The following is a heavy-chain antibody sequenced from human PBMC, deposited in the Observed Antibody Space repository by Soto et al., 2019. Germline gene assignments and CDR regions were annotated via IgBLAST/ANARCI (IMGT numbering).Heavy chain of an antibody. Sequence: SVKVSCKASGGTFSSYAISWVRQAPGQGLEWMGGIIPIFGTANYAQKFQGRVTITADESTSTAYMELSSLRSEDTAVYYCASDCSGGSCYSHYFDYWGQGTLVTVSS. CDR1: GGTFSSYA. CDR3: ASDCSGGSCYSHYFDY. CDR2: IIPIFGTA. J-gene: IGHJ4*02. V-gene: IGHV1-69*13. D-gene: IGHD2-15*01.